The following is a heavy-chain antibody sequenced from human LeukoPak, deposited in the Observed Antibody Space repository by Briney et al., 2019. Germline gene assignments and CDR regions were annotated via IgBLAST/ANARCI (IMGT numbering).Heavy chain of an antibody. CDR3: ARQRKMVLATGWFIP. D-gene: IGHD3-10*01. V-gene: IGHV4-39*01. Sequence: SETLSLTCSVSSDSLTTSFYFWGWVRQPPGKALEWIGSIYYTGTTYYNPSLKNRVIISEDTSKNQFYLQMTSVTAADTALYFCARQRKMVLATGWFIPW. CDR1: SDSLTTSFYF. J-gene: IGHJ5*02. CDR2: IYYTGTT.